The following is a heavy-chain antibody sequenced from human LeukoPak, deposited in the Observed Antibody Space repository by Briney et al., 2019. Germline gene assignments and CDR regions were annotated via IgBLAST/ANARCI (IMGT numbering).Heavy chain of an antibody. J-gene: IGHJ6*02. V-gene: IGHV4-34*01. Sequence: SETLSLTCAVYGGSFSGYYWSWIRQPAGKGLEWIGGINHSGSTNYNPSLKSRVTISIDTSKNQFSLKLTSVTAADTAVYYCARGPQRGIAVALYYYYGMDVWGQGTTVTVSS. CDR3: ARGPQRGIAVALYYYYGMDV. CDR2: INHSGST. CDR1: GGSFSGYY. D-gene: IGHD6-19*01.